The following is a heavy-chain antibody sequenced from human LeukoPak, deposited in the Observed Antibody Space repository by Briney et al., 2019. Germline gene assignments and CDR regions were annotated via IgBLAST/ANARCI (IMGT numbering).Heavy chain of an antibody. CDR2: IIGSGGST. Sequence: GGSLRLSCAASGFTFTTYDMSWVRQAPGKGLEWVSAIIGSGGSTYYADSVKGRFTISRDNSKNTLYLQMNSLRAEDTAVYYCAKGTYYYDSSGYYGGYYFDYWGQGTLVTVSP. V-gene: IGHV3-23*01. CDR1: GFTFTTYD. CDR3: AKGTYYYDSSGYYGGYYFDY. J-gene: IGHJ4*02. D-gene: IGHD3-22*01.